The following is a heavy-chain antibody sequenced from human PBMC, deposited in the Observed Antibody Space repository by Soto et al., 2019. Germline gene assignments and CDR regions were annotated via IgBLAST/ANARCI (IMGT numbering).Heavy chain of an antibody. D-gene: IGHD6-13*01. V-gene: IGHV4-59*01. J-gene: IGHJ6*04. CDR2: IYYSGST. CDR1: GGSISSYY. Sequence: PSETLSLTCTVSGGSISSYYWSWIRQPPGKGLEWIGYIYYSGSTNYNPSLKSRVTISVDTSKDQFSLKLSSVTAADTAVYYCARCPAAAGTYSYRDVWGKGTTVTVSS. CDR3: ARCPAAAGTYSYRDV.